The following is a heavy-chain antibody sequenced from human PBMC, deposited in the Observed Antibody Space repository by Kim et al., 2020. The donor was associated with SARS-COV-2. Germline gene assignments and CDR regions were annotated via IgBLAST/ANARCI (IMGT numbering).Heavy chain of an antibody. D-gene: IGHD3-22*01. Sequence: GGSLRLSCAASGFTFSSYAMSWVRQAPGKGLEWVSVISGDGGTTYYADSVKGRVTISRDNSKNTVYLQMSSLRVVDTAVYYCAKQDYYDSSGKGHYYGTDVWGQGTTVTVSS. J-gene: IGHJ6*02. CDR1: GFTFSSYA. CDR2: ISGDGGTT. CDR3: AKQDYYDSSGKGHYYGTDV. V-gene: IGHV3-23*01.